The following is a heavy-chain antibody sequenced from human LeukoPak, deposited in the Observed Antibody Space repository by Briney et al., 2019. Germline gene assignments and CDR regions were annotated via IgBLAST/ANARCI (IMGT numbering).Heavy chain of an antibody. CDR1: GLTFSSYS. D-gene: IGHD1-26*01. J-gene: IGHJ4*02. CDR3: ATGSGRFDD. Sequence: GGSLRLSCAASGLTFSSYSMNWVRQAPGEGLEWVSSISSGSSYIFYADSVKGRFTISRDNAENSLYLQMNSLRAEDTAVYYCATGSGRFDDWGQGTLVTVSS. CDR2: ISSGSSYI. V-gene: IGHV3-21*01.